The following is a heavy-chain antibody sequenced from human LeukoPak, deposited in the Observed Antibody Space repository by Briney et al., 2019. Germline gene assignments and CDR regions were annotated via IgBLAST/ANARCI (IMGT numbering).Heavy chain of an antibody. CDR2: ISSSSSYI. CDR3: ARISGRYLDY. V-gene: IGHV3-21*01. Sequence: PGGSLRLSCAASGFTFSSYSMNWVRQAPGKGLEWVSSISSSSSYIYYADSVKGRLTISRDNAKNSLYLQMNSLRAEDTAVYYCARISGRYLDYWGQGTLVTVSS. CDR1: GFTFSSYS. J-gene: IGHJ4*02. D-gene: IGHD1-26*01.